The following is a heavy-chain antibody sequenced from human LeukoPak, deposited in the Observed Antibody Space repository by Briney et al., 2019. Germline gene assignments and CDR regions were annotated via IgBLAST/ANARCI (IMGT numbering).Heavy chain of an antibody. CDR3: ATDRYYGSGSYYKFDF. CDR1: GGSFSGYY. D-gene: IGHD3-10*01. J-gene: IGHJ4*02. CDR2: INHSGST. Sequence: SETLSLTCAVSGGSFSGYYWSWIRQPPGKGLEWIGEINHSGSTNYNPSLKGRVSISVDTSKKQFSLSLTSVTAADTAVYYCATDRYYGSGSYYKFDFWGQGTLVTVSS. V-gene: IGHV4-34*01.